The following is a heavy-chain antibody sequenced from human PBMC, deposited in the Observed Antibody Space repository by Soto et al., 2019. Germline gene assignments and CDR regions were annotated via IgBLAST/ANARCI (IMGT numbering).Heavy chain of an antibody. J-gene: IGHJ4*02. CDR1: GGSISKNY. Sequence: SETLSLTCTVSGGSISKNYWSWLRQPPGKEQERIGYSYYRRSTTYTPSLKSRVTISVDTSKNQFSLKLSSVTAADTALYYCARGYYHSSGYSDPIDYWGQGTLVTVSS. D-gene: IGHD3-22*01. CDR3: ARGYYHSSGYSDPIDY. V-gene: IGHV4-59*01. CDR2: SYYRRST.